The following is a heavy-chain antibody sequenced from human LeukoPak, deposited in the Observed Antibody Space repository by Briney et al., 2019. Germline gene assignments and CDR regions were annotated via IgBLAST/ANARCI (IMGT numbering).Heavy chain of an antibody. Sequence: GGSLRLSCAASGFTFSTYWMSWVRQAPGKGLEWVANIKQDGSEKYYVDSVEGQFTISRDNAKNSLYLQMNSLRAEDTAMYYCARDSAGNDYWGQGTLVTVSS. V-gene: IGHV3-7*01. J-gene: IGHJ4*02. D-gene: IGHD6-13*01. CDR2: IKQDGSEK. CDR3: ARDSAGNDY. CDR1: GFTFSTYW.